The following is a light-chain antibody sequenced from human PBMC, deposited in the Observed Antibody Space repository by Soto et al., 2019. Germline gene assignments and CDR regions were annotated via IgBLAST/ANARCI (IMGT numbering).Light chain of an antibody. J-gene: IGKJ3*01. Sequence: EIVLTQSPGTLSLSPGERATLSCRASQSVSSSYLAWYQQKPGQAPRLLIYGASSRATGIPDRFSGSGSGTEFPLTISRLEPEDFAVYYCQQYGSSRTFGPGTKVDIK. CDR3: QQYGSSRT. CDR1: QSVSSSY. CDR2: GAS. V-gene: IGKV3-20*01.